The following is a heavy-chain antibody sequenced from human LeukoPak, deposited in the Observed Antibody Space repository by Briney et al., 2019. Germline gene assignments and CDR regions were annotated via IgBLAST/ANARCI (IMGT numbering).Heavy chain of an antibody. Sequence: ASVKDSCKAVGYTFPTYGITWVRQAPGQGLEWVGWISAYNGKTNYAQKFQGRVTMTTDTSTSTAYVELRSLRSDDTAVYYCARALGGGQSTYYFDYWGQGSLVTVSS. D-gene: IGHD3-16*01. CDR2: ISAYNGKT. CDR1: GYTFPTYG. V-gene: IGHV1-18*01. J-gene: IGHJ4*02. CDR3: ARALGGGQSTYYFDY.